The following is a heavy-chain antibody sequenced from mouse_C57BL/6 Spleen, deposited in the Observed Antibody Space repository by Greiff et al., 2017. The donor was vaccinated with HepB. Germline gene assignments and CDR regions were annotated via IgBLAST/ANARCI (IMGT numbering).Heavy chain of an antibody. CDR3: ARGGYDRVYAMDY. V-gene: IGHV1-82*01. D-gene: IGHD2-2*01. CDR2: IYPGDGDT. J-gene: IGHJ4*01. CDR1: GYAFSSSW. Sequence: VMLVESGPELVKPGASVKISCKASGYAFSSSWMNWVKQRPGKGLEWIGRIYPGDGDTNYNGKFKGKATLTADKSSSTAYMQLSSLTSEDSAVYFCARGGYDRVYAMDYWGQGTSVTVSS.